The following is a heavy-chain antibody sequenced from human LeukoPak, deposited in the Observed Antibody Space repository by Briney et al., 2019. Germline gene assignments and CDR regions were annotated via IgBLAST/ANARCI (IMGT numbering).Heavy chain of an antibody. D-gene: IGHD3-22*01. J-gene: IGHJ3*02. CDR2: IYNSGST. V-gene: IGHV4-4*07. CDR3: ACLTTADAFDI. CDR1: GGSISSYY. Sequence: SETLSLTCTVSGGSISSYYWSWIRQPAGKGLEWIGRIYNSGSTNYNPSLKSPVTISVDTSKNQFSLKLSSVTAADTAVYYCACLTTADAFDIWGQGTMVTVSS.